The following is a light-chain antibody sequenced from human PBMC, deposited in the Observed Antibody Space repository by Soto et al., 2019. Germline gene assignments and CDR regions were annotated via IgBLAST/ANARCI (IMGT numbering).Light chain of an antibody. V-gene: IGKV1-5*01. Sequence: DIHLTQSPSLLSASIGDRVTITCRASQSLSGWLAWYQQTPGKAPKLLISDAFRLESGVPSRFRGSGSGTEFSLTISSLQPGDSATFYCQQYASYPWTFGRGTKVDIK. J-gene: IGKJ1*01. CDR3: QQYASYPWT. CDR1: QSLSGW. CDR2: DAF.